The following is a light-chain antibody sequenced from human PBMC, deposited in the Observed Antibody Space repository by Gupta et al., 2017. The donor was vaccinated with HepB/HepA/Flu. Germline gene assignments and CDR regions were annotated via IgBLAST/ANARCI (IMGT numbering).Light chain of an antibody. CDR3: QIWAISTGI. V-gene: IGLV3-1*01. CDR2: KDN. CDR1: NLGDRY. Sequence: SSELTHPPSVSVSPGPKARITCNGYNLGDRYVCWYQQKPGQPPALVLYKDNVRPSGIPARFSGSNSGNTATLTSSGTQAMDEAEYFCQIWAISTGIFGGGTKLTVL. J-gene: IGLJ2*01.